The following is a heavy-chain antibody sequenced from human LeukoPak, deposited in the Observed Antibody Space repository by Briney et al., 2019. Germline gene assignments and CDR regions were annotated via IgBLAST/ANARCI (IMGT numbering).Heavy chain of an antibody. CDR3: AKVRAPRGIAAAGTFDY. D-gene: IGHD6-13*01. CDR1: GFIFSSSG. Sequence: PGGSLRLSCAASGFIFSSSGMSWVRQAPGKGLEWVSTISDNGGSTYYPDSVKGRFTISRDNSKNTLYLQMNSLRAEDTAVYYCAKVRAPRGIAAAGTFDYWGQGTLVTVSS. CDR2: ISDNGGST. V-gene: IGHV3-23*01. J-gene: IGHJ4*02.